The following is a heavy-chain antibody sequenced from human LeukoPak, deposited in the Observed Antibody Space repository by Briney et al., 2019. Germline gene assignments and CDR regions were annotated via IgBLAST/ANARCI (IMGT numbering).Heavy chain of an antibody. CDR1: GGSISSYY. V-gene: IGHV4-4*07. CDR3: ARVAAAGTRGWYYYYYMDV. J-gene: IGHJ6*03. D-gene: IGHD6-13*01. CDR2: IYTSGCT. Sequence: SETLSLTCTVSGGSISSYYWSWIRQPAGKGLEWIGRIYTSGCTNYNPSLKSRVTMSVDTSKNQFSLKLSSVTAADTAVYYCARVAAAGTRGWYYYYYMDVWGKGTTVTISS.